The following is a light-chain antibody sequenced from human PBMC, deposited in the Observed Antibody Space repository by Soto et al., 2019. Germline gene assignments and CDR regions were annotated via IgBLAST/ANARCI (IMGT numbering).Light chain of an antibody. Sequence: EIVLTQSPGTLSLSPGERATLSCRASQSVTNSYIAWYQQKPGQAPRLLIYGATSRATGIPDRFTGSGSGTEFTLTTSRLEPEDFAVYSCHQYDSSPWTFGQGTKVEIK. CDR2: GAT. J-gene: IGKJ1*01. CDR1: QSVTNSY. V-gene: IGKV3-20*01. CDR3: HQYDSSPWT.